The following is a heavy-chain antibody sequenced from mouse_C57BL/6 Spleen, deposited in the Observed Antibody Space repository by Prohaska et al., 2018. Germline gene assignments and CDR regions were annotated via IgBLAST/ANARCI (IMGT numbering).Heavy chain of an antibody. CDR3: TRYYSNYVWYFDV. CDR1: GFTFSNYW. CDR2: IRLKSDNYST. V-gene: IGHV6-3*01. D-gene: IGHD2-5*01. Sequence: EVKLEESGGGLVQPGGSMKLSCVASGFTFSNYWMNWVRQSPEKGLEWVAQIRLKSDNYSTYYAESVKGRFTISRDDSKSSVYLQRNNLRAEDTGIYYCTRYYSNYVWYFDVWGTGTTVTVSS. J-gene: IGHJ1*03.